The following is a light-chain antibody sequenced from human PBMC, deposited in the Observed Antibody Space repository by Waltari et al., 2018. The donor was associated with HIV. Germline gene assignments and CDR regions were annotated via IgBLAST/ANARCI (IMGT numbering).Light chain of an antibody. J-gene: IGLJ3*02. CDR2: EVT. CDR3: SSYTSSTTFWV. V-gene: IGLV2-14*01. Sequence: QSALTQPASVSGSPGQSITISCTGTSSDVGNYNYVYWYQQYPGKAPQLIIYEVTNRPSRISNRFSGSKSGNTASLTISGLQAEDDADYYCSSYTSSTTFWVFGGGTRLTVL. CDR1: SSDVGNYNY.